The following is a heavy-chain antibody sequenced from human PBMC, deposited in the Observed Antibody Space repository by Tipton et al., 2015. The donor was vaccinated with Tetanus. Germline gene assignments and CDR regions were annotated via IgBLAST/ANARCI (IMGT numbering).Heavy chain of an antibody. J-gene: IGHJ6*02. CDR3: ARRSLTNYGLDV. V-gene: IGHV3-21*01. CDR1: GFTFSNYK. D-gene: IGHD1-1*01. CDR2: ISSTSSYI. Sequence: SLRLSCEVSGFTFSNYKMNWVRQAPGKGLEWISSISSTSSYIDYADSVKGRFTISRDHAKNTVYLQMNSLRAEDTAVYFCARRSLTNYGLDVWGQGTPVTVS.